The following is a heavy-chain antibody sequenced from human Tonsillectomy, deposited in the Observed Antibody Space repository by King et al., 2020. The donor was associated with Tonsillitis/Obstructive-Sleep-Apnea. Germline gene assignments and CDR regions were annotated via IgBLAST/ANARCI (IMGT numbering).Heavy chain of an antibody. CDR1: GYSFTTYY. Sequence: VQLVESGAEVKKPGASMKVSCKASGYSFTTYYMHWVREAPGQGLEWMGIISPTGHSISYARKFQGRVTMTTDTSTSTVYMELSSLRGDDTALYYCARAGSGSYRAGSFDHWGQGTLVTVSS. CDR3: ARAGSGSYRAGSFDH. V-gene: IGHV1-46*01. CDR2: ISPTGHSI. J-gene: IGHJ4*02. D-gene: IGHD1-26*01.